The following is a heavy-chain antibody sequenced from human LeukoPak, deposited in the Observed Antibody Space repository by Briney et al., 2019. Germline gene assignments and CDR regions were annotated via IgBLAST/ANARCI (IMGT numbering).Heavy chain of an antibody. D-gene: IGHD1-26*01. V-gene: IGHV3-48*03. CDR3: ARGGNYAPFDY. CDR2: ISNTGSPI. CDR1: GFTFRNEE. J-gene: IGHJ4*02. Sequence: GGSLGLSCVVSGFTFRNEEMNWVRQAPGKGLEWIAYISNTGSPIHYRDSVKGRFTISRDNAQSSLFLQMNSLRPDDTAIYYCARGGNYAPFDYWGQGALVAVSS.